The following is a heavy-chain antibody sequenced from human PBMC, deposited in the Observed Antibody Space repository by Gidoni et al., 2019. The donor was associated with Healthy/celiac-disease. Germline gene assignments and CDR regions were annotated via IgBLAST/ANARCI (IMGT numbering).Heavy chain of an antibody. V-gene: IGHV3-21*01. Sequence: EVQLVESGGGLVKPGGSLRLSCAASGFTFSSYSMNWVRQAPGKRLEWVSYISSSSSYIYYADSVKGRFTISRDNAKNALYLQMNSLRAEDTAVYDCARVGEGEDYWGQGTLVTVSS. J-gene: IGHJ4*02. D-gene: IGHD2-21*01. CDR3: ARVGEGEDY. CDR2: ISSSSSYI. CDR1: GFTFSSYS.